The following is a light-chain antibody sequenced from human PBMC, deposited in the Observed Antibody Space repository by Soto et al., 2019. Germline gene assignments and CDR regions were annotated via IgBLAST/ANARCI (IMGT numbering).Light chain of an antibody. V-gene: IGKV3-20*01. CDR1: QSVSDTH. Sequence: EIVLTQSPGALSLSPGESATLSCRASQSVSDTHVAWYQQRPGQAPRLLIYDASRRDIGVPDRFSGSGSGTDFTLTISRLEPEDFAVYYCQQYTTSSWTFGQGTKVDIK. J-gene: IGKJ1*01. CDR2: DAS. CDR3: QQYTTSSWT.